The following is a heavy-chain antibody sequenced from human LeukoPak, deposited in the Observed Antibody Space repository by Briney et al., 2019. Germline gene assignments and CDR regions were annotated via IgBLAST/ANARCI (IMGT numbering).Heavy chain of an antibody. J-gene: IGHJ3*02. CDR3: ARDLVTVTKGFDI. V-gene: IGHV4-59*11. D-gene: IGHD4-17*01. CDR1: ADSLSSHY. Sequence: SETLSLTCAVSADSLSSHYWTWIRQPPGKGLEWIGYISYIGSTNYNPSLKSRVTISIDTSKNQFSLKLTSVTAADTAVYYCARDLVTVTKGFDIWGQGTMVSVSS. CDR2: ISYIGST.